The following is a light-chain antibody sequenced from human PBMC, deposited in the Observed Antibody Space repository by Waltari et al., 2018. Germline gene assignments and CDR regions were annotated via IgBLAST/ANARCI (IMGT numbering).Light chain of an antibody. CDR1: QNVYIW. CDR3: QQYITYPLT. J-gene: IGKJ4*01. Sequence: DIQMTQSPSTLSASVGDRVTITCRASQNVYIWLAWYQQKPGKAPKLLIYGASTLERGVPLRFSGSGSGTELTLTISSLQPDDFATYYCQQYITYPLTFGGGARVEIK. CDR2: GAS. V-gene: IGKV1-5*01.